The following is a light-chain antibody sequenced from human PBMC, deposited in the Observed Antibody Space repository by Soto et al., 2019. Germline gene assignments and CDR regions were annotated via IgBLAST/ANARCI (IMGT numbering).Light chain of an antibody. Sequence: ENVLTQSPGTLSLSPGERATLSCRASQSISSSYLAGYQQKPGQTPRLLIYHASNRATGIPDRFSGSGSGTDFTLTISRMEPEDFAVYYCQQYGDSLLTFGGGTKVEIK. CDR2: HAS. V-gene: IGKV3-20*01. CDR1: QSISSSY. J-gene: IGKJ4*01. CDR3: QQYGDSLLT.